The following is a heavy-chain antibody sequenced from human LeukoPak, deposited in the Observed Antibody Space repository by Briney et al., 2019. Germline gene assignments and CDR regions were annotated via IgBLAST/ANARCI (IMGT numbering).Heavy chain of an antibody. Sequence: GGSLRLSCVASGFTFNSYAMNWVRQAPGKGLEWVSAISAVGDRAYYADSVQGRFTLSRDNSKNTLYLQMNSLRAEDTAVYYCAKDDPAYCSGATCYSDWGQGTLVTVSS. CDR3: AKDDPAYCSGATCYSD. J-gene: IGHJ4*02. V-gene: IGHV3-23*01. CDR1: GFTFNSYA. D-gene: IGHD2-15*01. CDR2: ISAVGDRA.